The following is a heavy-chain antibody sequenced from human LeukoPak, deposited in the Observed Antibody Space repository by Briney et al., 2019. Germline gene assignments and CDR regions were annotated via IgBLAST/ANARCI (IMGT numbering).Heavy chain of an antibody. J-gene: IGHJ4*02. D-gene: IGHD6-19*01. Sequence: GGSLRLSCAASGFTFSSYEMNWVRQAPGKGLEWVSYISSSGSTIYYADSVKGRFTISRDNAKNSLYLQMNSLRAEDTAVYYCARDYVAGTPHAIFDYWGQGTLVTVSS. CDR1: GFTFSSYE. CDR2: ISSSGSTI. V-gene: IGHV3-48*03. CDR3: ARDYVAGTPHAIFDY.